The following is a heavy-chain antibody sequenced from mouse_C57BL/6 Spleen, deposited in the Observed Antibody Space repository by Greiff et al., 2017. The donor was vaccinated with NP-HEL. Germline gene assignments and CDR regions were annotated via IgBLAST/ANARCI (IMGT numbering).Heavy chain of an antibody. CDR2: IWSGGST. CDR3: ARAAVVATGAMDY. CDR1: GFSFTSYG. V-gene: IGHV2-2*01. D-gene: IGHD1-1*01. J-gene: IGHJ4*01. Sequence: VQLKESGPGLVQPSQSLSITCTVSGFSFTSYGVHWVRQSPGKGLEWLGVIWSGGSTDYNAAFISSLSISDDNSKSHVFLKMNRLQADDTAIYYCARAAVVATGAMDYWGEGTSVTVSS.